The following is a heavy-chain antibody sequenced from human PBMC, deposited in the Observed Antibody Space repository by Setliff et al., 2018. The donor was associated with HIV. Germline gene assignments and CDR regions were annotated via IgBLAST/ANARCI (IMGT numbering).Heavy chain of an antibody. CDR2: ISAYNGDT. V-gene: IGHV1-18*01. Sequence: ASVKVSCKASGYTFTSYSISWVRQAPGQGLEWMGWISAYNGDTNYAQKLQGRVTMTTDTSTSTAYMELRSLRSDDTAVYYCARDNKVAPLDFWGQGTLVTVSS. D-gene: IGHD5-12*01. J-gene: IGHJ4*02. CDR3: ARDNKVAPLDF. CDR1: GYTFTSYS.